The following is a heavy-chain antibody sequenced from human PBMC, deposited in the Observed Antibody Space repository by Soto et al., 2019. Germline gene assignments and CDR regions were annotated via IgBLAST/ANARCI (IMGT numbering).Heavy chain of an antibody. CDR3: AGYGSSLASYYYYGMDV. D-gene: IGHD3-10*01. CDR1: GGSISSGDYY. Sequence: SETLSLTCTVSGGSISSGDYYWSWIRQPPGKGLEWIGYIYYSGSTYYNPSLKSRVTISVDTSKNQFSLKLSSVTAADTAVYYCAGYGSSLASYYYYGMDVWGQGTTVTVSS. J-gene: IGHJ6*02. CDR2: IYYSGST. V-gene: IGHV4-30-4*01.